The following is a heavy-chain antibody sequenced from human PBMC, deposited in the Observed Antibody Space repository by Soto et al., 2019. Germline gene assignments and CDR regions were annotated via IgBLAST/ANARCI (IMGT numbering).Heavy chain of an antibody. CDR2: IDPISGGP. D-gene: IGHD1-26*01. CDR3: EREFELKKLKHSGSQNYDI. Sequence: ASVKVSCKASGYTFTDNYIHWVRQAPGQGLEWMGWIDPISGGPKYAYEFQGRVTMTRDTSSRTAYMELTKLRSDDTDVYYSEREFELKKLKHSGSQNYDIWGQGALVTVSS. CDR1: GYTFTDNY. J-gene: IGHJ4*02. V-gene: IGHV1-2*07.